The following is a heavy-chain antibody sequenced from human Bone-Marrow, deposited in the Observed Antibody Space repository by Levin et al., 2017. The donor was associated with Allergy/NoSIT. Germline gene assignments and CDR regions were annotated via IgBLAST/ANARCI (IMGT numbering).Heavy chain of an antibody. V-gene: IGHV3-30*18. D-gene: IGHD6-6*01. CDR3: AKDLGGYISSAWYYYYGMDV. Sequence: AGGSLRLSCTVSGFTFSSYGMHWVRQAPGKGLEWVAVISNDGHNKNYADSMKGRFTISRDSSKNTLYLQMNSLRAEDTAVYYCAKDLGGYISSAWYYYYGMDVWGQGTTVTVAS. CDR1: GFTFSSYG. CDR2: ISNDGHNK. J-gene: IGHJ6*02.